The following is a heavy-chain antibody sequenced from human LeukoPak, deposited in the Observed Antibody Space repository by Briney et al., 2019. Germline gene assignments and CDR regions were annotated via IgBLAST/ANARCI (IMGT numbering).Heavy chain of an antibody. Sequence: GGSLRLSCAASGFTFSSYAMSWVRQAPGKGLEWVSAISGSGGSTYYADSVKGRFTISRDNSKNTLYMQMNSLRAEDTAVYYCAKQYDFWSGPDYWGQGTLVTVSS. D-gene: IGHD3-3*01. V-gene: IGHV3-23*01. CDR1: GFTFSSYA. CDR3: AKQYDFWSGPDY. CDR2: ISGSGGST. J-gene: IGHJ4*02.